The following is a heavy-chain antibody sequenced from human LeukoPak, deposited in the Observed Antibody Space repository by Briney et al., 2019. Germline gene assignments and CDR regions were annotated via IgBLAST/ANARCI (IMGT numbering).Heavy chain of an antibody. J-gene: IGHJ5*02. CDR2: ISAYNGNT. Sequence: ASVKVSCKASGYTFTSYGISWVRQAPGQGLEWMGWISAYNGNTNYAQELQGRVTMTTDTSTSTAYMELRRLRCDDTAIYYCARDQKLGVAAAEFDRWGQGTLVTVSS. CDR3: ARDQKLGVAAAEFDR. V-gene: IGHV1-18*01. CDR1: GYTFTSYG. D-gene: IGHD6-13*01.